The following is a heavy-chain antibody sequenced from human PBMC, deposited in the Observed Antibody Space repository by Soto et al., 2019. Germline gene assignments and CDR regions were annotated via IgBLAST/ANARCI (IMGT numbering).Heavy chain of an antibody. Sequence: GGSLRLSCAASGFTFSSYAMSWVRQAPGKGLEWVSAISGSGGSTYYADSVKGRFTISRDNSKNTLYLQMNSLRAEDTAVYYCAKDFEYYGSGSYSYWGQGTLVTVSS. V-gene: IGHV3-23*01. CDR1: GFTFSSYA. CDR2: ISGSGGST. J-gene: IGHJ4*02. D-gene: IGHD3-10*01. CDR3: AKDFEYYGSGSYSY.